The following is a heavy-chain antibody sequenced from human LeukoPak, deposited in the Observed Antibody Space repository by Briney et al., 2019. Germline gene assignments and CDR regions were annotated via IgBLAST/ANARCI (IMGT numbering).Heavy chain of an antibody. D-gene: IGHD3-3*01. CDR1: GFTLSSYA. J-gene: IGHJ3*02. CDR2: ISYDGSNK. V-gene: IGHV3-30*04. Sequence: GGSLRLSCAASGFTLSSYAMHWVRQAPGKGLEWVAVISYDGSNKYYADSVKGRFTISRYNSKNTLYLQMNSLSAEDTAVYYCARDYDFWSGWLDAFDIWAKGQWSPSLQ. CDR3: ARDYDFWSGWLDAFDI.